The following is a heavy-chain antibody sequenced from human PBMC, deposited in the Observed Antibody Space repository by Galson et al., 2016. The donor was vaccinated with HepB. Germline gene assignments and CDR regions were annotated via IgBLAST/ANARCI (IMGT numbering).Heavy chain of an antibody. V-gene: IGHV3-66*01. CDR2: VYTGRGT. CDR3: ARDTCDGGNCYSVY. D-gene: IGHD2-21*01. J-gene: IGHJ4*02. CDR1: EFSVSGNY. Sequence: SLRLSCAASEFSVSGNYLSWVRQAPGKGLEWVSPVYTGRGTYYADSVKDRFTVSIDTFTNILSLQMSGLRVEDTALYYCARDTCDGGNCYSVYWGQGALVAVSS.